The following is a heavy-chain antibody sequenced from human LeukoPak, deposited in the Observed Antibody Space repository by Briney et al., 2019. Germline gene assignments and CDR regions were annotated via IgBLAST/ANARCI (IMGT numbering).Heavy chain of an antibody. V-gene: IGHV5-51*01. J-gene: IGHJ3*02. CDR2: INPGDSDT. CDR3: AKGLAGIYGFNI. D-gene: IGHD1-26*01. CDR1: GYSFANYW. Sequence: GESLKISCKGSGYSFANYWIGWVRQMPGEGLEWMGIINPGDSDTRYSPSFQGQVTISADRSVSTAYLQWSSLKASDTAIYYCAKGLAGIYGFNIWGQGTMVTVSS.